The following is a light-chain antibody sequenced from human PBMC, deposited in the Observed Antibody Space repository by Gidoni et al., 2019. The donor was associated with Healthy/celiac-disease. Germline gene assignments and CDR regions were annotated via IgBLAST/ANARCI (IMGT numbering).Light chain of an antibody. CDR1: QGISSY. V-gene: IGKV1-8*01. Sequence: AIRMTQSPSSFSASTGDRVTITCRASQGISSYLAWYQQKPGKAPKLLIYVASTLQSGVPSRFSGSGSGTDFTLTISCLQSEDFATYYCQQYYSYPYSFGQGTKLEIK. CDR3: QQYYSYPYS. CDR2: VAS. J-gene: IGKJ2*03.